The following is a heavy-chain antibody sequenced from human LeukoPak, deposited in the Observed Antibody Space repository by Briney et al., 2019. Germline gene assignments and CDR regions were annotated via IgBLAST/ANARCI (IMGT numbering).Heavy chain of an antibody. CDR2: IYYSGST. J-gene: IGHJ4*02. V-gene: IGHV4-59*01. D-gene: IGHD1-26*01. CDR1: GGSISSYY. Sequence: SETLSLTCTVSGGSISSYYWSWIRQPPGKGLEWIGYIYYSGSTNYNPSLKSRVTISVDASKNQFSLKLSSVTAADAAVYYCARDGGAIDYWGQGTLVTVSS. CDR3: ARDGGAIDY.